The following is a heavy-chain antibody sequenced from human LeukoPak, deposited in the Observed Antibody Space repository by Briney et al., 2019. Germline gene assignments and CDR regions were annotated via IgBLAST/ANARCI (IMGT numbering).Heavy chain of an antibody. J-gene: IGHJ4*02. D-gene: IGHD2-15*01. V-gene: IGHV3-15*01. Sequence: PGGSLRLSCAASGFTFSNAWMSWVRQAPGKGLEWVGRIKSKTDGGTTDYAAPVKGRFTISRDDSKNTLYLQMNSLKTEDTAVYYCTTDPLGLGDIVVVVAATFDYWGQGTLVTVSS. CDR2: IKSKTDGGTT. CDR3: TTDPLGLGDIVVVVAATFDY. CDR1: GFTFSNAW.